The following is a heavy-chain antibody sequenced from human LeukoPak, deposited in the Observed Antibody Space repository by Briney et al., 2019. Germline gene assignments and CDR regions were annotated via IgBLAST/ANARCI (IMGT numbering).Heavy chain of an antibody. J-gene: IGHJ3*02. CDR2: ISSSSSTI. D-gene: IGHD3-22*01. CDR1: GFTFSSYS. V-gene: IGHV3-48*02. CDR3: ARTPSDSSGYYYAYNAFDI. Sequence: GGSLRLSCAASGFTFSSYSMNWVRQAPGKGLEGVSYISSSSSTIYYADSVKGRFTISRDNAKNSLYLQMNSLRDEDTAVYYCARTPSDSSGYYYAYNAFDIWGQGTMVTVSS.